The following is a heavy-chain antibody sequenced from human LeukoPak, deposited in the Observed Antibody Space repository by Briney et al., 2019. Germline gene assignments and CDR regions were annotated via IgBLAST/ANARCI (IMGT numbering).Heavy chain of an antibody. CDR1: GFTFSSYG. CDR3: AKDDRRIGSYHYYYYYMDV. CDR2: IRYDGSNE. D-gene: IGHD1-26*01. J-gene: IGHJ6*03. Sequence: GGSLRLSCAASGFTFSSYGMHWVRQAPGKGLEWVAFIRYDGSNEYHADSVKGRFTISRDNSKNTLYLQMNSLRAEDTAVYYCAKDDRRIGSYHYYYYYMDVWGKGTTVTISS. V-gene: IGHV3-30*02.